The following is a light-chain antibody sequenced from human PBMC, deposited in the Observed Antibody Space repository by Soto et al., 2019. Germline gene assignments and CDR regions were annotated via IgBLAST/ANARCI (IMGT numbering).Light chain of an antibody. Sequence: QSALTQPASVSGSPGQSITITCTGTNGDIGVYNYVSWYQQHPGKAPKLLIYEVTHRPSGISSRFSGSKSGNTASLTISGLQTDDEASYFCISFTTSTVVVFGGGTKLTVL. V-gene: IGLV2-14*01. CDR3: ISFTTSTVVV. CDR2: EVT. CDR1: NGDIGVYNY. J-gene: IGLJ2*01.